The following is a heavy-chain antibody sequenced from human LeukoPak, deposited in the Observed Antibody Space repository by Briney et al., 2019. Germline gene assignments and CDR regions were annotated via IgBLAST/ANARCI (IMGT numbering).Heavy chain of an antibody. CDR1: GYSFTSYW. Sequence: GESLKISCKGSGYSFTSYWIGWVRQMPGKGLEWMGIIYPGDSDTRYSPSFQGQVTISGDKSISTAYLQWSSLKASDTAMYYCASHTSYYDSSGRDAFDIWGQGTMVTVSS. D-gene: IGHD3-22*01. J-gene: IGHJ3*02. CDR3: ASHTSYYDSSGRDAFDI. CDR2: IYPGDSDT. V-gene: IGHV5-51*01.